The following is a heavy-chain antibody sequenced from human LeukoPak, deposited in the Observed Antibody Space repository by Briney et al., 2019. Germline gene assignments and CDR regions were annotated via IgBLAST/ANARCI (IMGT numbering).Heavy chain of an antibody. V-gene: IGHV1-2*06. CDR1: GYTFTGYY. Sequence: ASVKVSCKASGYTFTGYYMHWVRQAPGQGLEWMGRINPNSGGTNYAQKFQGRVTITRDTSASTAYMELSSLRSEDTAVYYCARDYSSGWSNWFDPWGQGTLVTVSS. CDR3: ARDYSSGWSNWFDP. J-gene: IGHJ5*02. D-gene: IGHD6-19*01. CDR2: INPNSGGT.